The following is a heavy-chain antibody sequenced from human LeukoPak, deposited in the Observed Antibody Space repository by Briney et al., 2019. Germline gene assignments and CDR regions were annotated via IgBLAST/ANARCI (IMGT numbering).Heavy chain of an antibody. J-gene: IGHJ6*02. CDR2: ISGNGGST. V-gene: IGHV3-23*01. CDR1: GFTFSSYA. CDR3: VRTQSGHSYGYYYYYGMDV. D-gene: IGHD5-18*01. Sequence: ESGGSLRLFCAASGFTFSSYAMSWVRQAPGKGLEWVSAISGNGGSTYYADSVKGRFTISRDNSKNTLYLQMNSLRAEDTAVYYCVRTQSGHSYGYYYYYGMDVWGQGTTVTVSS.